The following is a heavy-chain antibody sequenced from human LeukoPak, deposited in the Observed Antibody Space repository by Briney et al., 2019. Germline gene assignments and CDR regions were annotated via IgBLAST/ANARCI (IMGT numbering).Heavy chain of an antibody. V-gene: IGHV4-30-4*01. J-gene: IGHJ5*02. D-gene: IGHD4-17*01. Sequence: PSETLSLTCTVSGGSISSGNYYWNWIRQPPGKGLECIGYIHYSGSTYYNPSLKSRVTISVDTSKNQFSLKLSSVTAADTAVYYCVRGRGTAVTTGNRFDPWGQGTLVTVSS. CDR1: GGSISSGNYY. CDR2: IHYSGST. CDR3: VRGRGTAVTTGNRFDP.